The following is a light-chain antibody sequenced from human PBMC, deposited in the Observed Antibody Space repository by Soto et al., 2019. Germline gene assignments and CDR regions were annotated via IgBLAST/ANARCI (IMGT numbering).Light chain of an antibody. CDR1: QGIRND. CDR3: QQFYNYPRT. Sequence: DIQMTQSPSSLSASVGDRVTITCRASQGIRNDLGWYQQKPGNAPKRLIYAASSLQSWVPSRFSGSGSGTDFTLTISYLQSEDFGTYYCQQFYNYPRTFGQGTKV. J-gene: IGKJ1*01. V-gene: IGKV1-17*02. CDR2: AAS.